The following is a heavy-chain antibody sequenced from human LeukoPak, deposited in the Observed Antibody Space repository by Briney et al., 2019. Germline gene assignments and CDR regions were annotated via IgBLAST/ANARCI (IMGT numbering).Heavy chain of an antibody. CDR2: IYYSGST. CDR3: ARGALDTWYNYHYGMDV. D-gene: IGHD1-1*01. CDR1: GGSISSYY. J-gene: IGHJ6*02. Sequence: SETLSLTCTVSGGSISSYYWSWIRQPPGKGLEWIGYIYYSGSTNYNPSLKSRVTISVDTSKNQFSLKLSSVTAADTAVYYCARGALDTWYNYHYGMDVWGQGTTVTVSS. V-gene: IGHV4-59*01.